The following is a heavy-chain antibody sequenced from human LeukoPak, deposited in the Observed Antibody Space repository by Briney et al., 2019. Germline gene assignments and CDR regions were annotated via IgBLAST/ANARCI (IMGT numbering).Heavy chain of an antibody. CDR3: ARAGLVGAVSLAIDY. CDR1: GYTFNYYY. CDR2: INPTSGDT. Sequence: ASVKVSCKASGYTFNYYYMHWVRQAPGQGLEWMGWINPTSGDTNYAQNFQGRVTMTRDASISTAYMELSSLRSDDTAVYYCARAGLVGAVSLAIDYWGQGTLVTVSS. V-gene: IGHV1-2*02. D-gene: IGHD1-26*01. J-gene: IGHJ4*02.